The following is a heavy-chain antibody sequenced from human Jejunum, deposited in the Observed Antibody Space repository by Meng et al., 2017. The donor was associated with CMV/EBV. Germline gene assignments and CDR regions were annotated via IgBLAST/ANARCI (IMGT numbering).Heavy chain of an antibody. D-gene: IGHD1-26*01. Sequence: TFSAYSMNWVRQAPGKGLQWVSFINGRSSGIKYTDSVEGRFTISRDNAKNSVYLQMKSLRAEDTAVYYCARELGARSPHYNWFDPWGQGTLVTVSS. V-gene: IGHV3-48*04. CDR1: TFSAYS. CDR3: ARELGARSPHYNWFDP. J-gene: IGHJ5*02. CDR2: INGRSSGI.